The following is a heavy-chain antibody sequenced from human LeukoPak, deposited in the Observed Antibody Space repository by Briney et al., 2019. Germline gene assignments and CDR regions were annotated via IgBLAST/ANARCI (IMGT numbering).Heavy chain of an antibody. Sequence: GESLKISCQGSGYNFPIYRIGWVRQMPGQGLEWMGIIYPDDSNTIYGPSFQGQVTISADKSINTAYLEWSSLKASDTAIYYCARQGAAGKYYYYYMDVWGKGTTVTVSS. J-gene: IGHJ6*03. CDR1: GYNFPIYR. V-gene: IGHV5-51*01. CDR2: IYPDDSNT. D-gene: IGHD6-13*01. CDR3: ARQGAAGKYYYYYMDV.